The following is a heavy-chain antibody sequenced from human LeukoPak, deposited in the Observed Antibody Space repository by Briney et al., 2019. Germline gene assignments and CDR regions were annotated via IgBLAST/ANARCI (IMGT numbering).Heavy chain of an antibody. CDR1: GGSISSYY. Sequence: SETLSLTRTVSGGSISSYYWSWIRQPAGKGLEWIGRIYTSGSTNYNPSLKSRVTMSVDTSKNQFSLKLSSVTAADTAVYYCARDQGSGWYGPFELDAFDIWGQGTMVTVSS. CDR3: ARDQGSGWYGPFELDAFDI. J-gene: IGHJ3*02. D-gene: IGHD6-19*01. V-gene: IGHV4-4*07. CDR2: IYTSGST.